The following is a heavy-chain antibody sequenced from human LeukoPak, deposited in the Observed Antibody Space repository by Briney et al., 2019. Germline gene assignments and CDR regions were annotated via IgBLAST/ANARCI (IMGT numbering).Heavy chain of an antibody. Sequence: SETLSLTCAVYGGSFSGYYWSWIRQPPGKGLEWIGEINHSGSTNYTPSLKSRVTISVDTSKNQFSLKLSSVTAADTAVYYCARLWAQQLSHFGVYYYYGMDVWGQGTTVTVSS. J-gene: IGHJ6*02. V-gene: IGHV4-34*01. CDR3: ARLWAQQLSHFGVYYYYGMDV. D-gene: IGHD6-13*01. CDR2: INHSGST. CDR1: GGSFSGYY.